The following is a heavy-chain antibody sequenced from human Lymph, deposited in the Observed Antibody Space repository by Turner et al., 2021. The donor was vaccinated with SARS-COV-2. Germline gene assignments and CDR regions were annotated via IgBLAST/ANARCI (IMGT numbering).Heavy chain of an antibody. CDR1: GFTFSYYW. Sequence: EVQLVESGGGLVQPGGSLRLSCAASGFTFSYYWMSWVRQAPGKGLEWVANIKQDGSEKYYVDSVKGRFTISRDNAKNSLFLQMNSLRAEDTAVYCCARMGSSSWYFDYWGQGTLVTVSS. CDR2: IKQDGSEK. D-gene: IGHD1-26*01. J-gene: IGHJ4*02. CDR3: ARMGSSSWYFDY. V-gene: IGHV3-7*01.